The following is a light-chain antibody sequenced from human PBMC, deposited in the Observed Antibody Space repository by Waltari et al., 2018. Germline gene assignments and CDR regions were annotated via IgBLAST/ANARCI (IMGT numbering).Light chain of an antibody. V-gene: IGKV1-39*01. CDR3: QQSYSRPPT. Sequence: DFQMTQAPSSLSASIGARVIITCRASDNIANYVSWYRQKPGPAPELLIYRISSLQSGGPSRFSGGVSGTDFTLTISRLQPEECATYICQQSYSRPPTFGQGTKVEIK. CDR1: DNIANY. J-gene: IGKJ2*01. CDR2: RIS.